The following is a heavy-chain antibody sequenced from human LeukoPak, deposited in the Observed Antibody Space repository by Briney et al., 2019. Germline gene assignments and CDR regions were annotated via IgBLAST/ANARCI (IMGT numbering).Heavy chain of an antibody. V-gene: IGHV4-59*01. CDR2: IYSNGNT. Sequence: SETLSLTCIVSGGSFSSSYWSWIRQPPGKGLEWIAYIYSNGNTNSNPSLKSRVTIAVDTSQSQFSLKLSSVTAADTAVYYCARGLVGLTPHAGVFQIWGQGTKVTVSS. D-gene: IGHD1-26*01. J-gene: IGHJ3*02. CDR1: GGSFSSSY. CDR3: ARGLVGLTPHAGVFQI.